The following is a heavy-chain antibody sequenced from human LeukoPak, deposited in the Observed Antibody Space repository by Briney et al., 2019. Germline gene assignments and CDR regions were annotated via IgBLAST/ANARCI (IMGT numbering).Heavy chain of an antibody. CDR1: GFTFSSYA. D-gene: IGHD6-13*01. CDR2: ISYDGSNK. Sequence: GGSLRLSCAASGFTFSSYAMHWVRQAPGKGLEWVAVISYDGSNKYYADSVKGRFTISRDNAKNTLYLQMNSLRAEDTAVYYCARGGSSWLLNYYGMDVWGQGTTVTVSS. J-gene: IGHJ6*02. CDR3: ARGGSSWLLNYYGMDV. V-gene: IGHV3-30-3*01.